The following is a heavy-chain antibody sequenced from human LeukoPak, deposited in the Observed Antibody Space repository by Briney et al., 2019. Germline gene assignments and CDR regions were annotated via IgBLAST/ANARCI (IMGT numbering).Heavy chain of an antibody. J-gene: IGHJ6*03. CDR1: GGSISSGSYY. Sequence: PSETLSLTCTVSGGSISSGSYYWSWIRQPAGKGLEWIGRIYTSGSTNYNPPLKSRVTISVDTSKNQFSLKLSSVTAADTAVYYCARDTGYSSGWYSVELGSYYYYMDVWGKGTTVTVSS. V-gene: IGHV4-61*02. D-gene: IGHD6-19*01. CDR2: IYTSGST. CDR3: ARDTGYSSGWYSVELGSYYYYMDV.